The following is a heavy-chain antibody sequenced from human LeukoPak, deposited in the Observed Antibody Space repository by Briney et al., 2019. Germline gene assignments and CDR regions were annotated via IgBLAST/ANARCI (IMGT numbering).Heavy chain of an antibody. CDR1: GGSFSGYY. V-gene: IGHV4-34*01. CDR3: ARARGTEAIDY. CDR2: INHSGST. J-gene: IGHJ4*02. Sequence: SETLSLTCAVYGGSFSGYYWSWIRQPPGKGLEWIGEINHSGSTNFNPSLKSRVTISVDTSKNQFSLKLTSVTAADTAVYYCARARGTEAIDYWGQGTLVTVSS. D-gene: IGHD6-25*01.